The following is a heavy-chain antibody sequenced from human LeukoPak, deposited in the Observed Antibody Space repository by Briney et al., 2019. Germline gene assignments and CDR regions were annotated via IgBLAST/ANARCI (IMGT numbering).Heavy chain of an antibody. CDR2: ITSGSSYI. CDR3: ARDPYSGSYGNYYYYFMDV. Sequence: GGSLRLSCAASGFTFSSYNMNWVRQAPGKGLEWVSSITSGSSYIYYADSVKGRFAISRDNAKNSLYLQMNSLRAEDTAVYYCARDPYSGSYGNYYYYFMDVWGKGTTVTISS. D-gene: IGHD1-26*01. V-gene: IGHV3-21*01. J-gene: IGHJ6*03. CDR1: GFTFSSYN.